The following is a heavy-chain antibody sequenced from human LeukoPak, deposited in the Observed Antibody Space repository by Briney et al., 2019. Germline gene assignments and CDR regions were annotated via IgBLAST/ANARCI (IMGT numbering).Heavy chain of an antibody. J-gene: IGHJ3*02. CDR3: AARGATGAFDI. CDR1: GYTFTSYG. Sequence: ASVKVSCKASGYTFTSYGISWVRQAPGQGLEWMGWISAYNGNTNYAQKFQERVTITRDMSTSTAYMELSSLRSEDTAVYYCAARGATGAFDIWGQGTMVTVSS. CDR2: ISAYNGNT. V-gene: IGHV1-18*01. D-gene: IGHD1-26*01.